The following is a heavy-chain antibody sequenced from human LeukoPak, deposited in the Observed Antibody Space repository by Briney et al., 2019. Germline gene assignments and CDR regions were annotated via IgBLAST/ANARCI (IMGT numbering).Heavy chain of an antibody. V-gene: IGHV6-1*01. CDR3: ARGAVRGNTNFDY. CDR1: GDSVSGSPAV. Sequence: SQTLSLTCAISGDSVSGSPAVWNWIRQSPSRGLEWLGRAYYRSKWYIDYAVSVNGRIPITPDTSKNQFSLQLNSVTPEDTAVYYCARGAVRGNTNFDYWGQGTLVTVSS. CDR2: AYYRSKWYI. J-gene: IGHJ4*02. D-gene: IGHD3-10*01.